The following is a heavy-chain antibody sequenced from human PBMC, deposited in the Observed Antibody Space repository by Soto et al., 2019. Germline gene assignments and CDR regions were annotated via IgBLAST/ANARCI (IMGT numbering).Heavy chain of an antibody. Sequence: PGGSLRLSCAASGFTFTSYSMNWVRQAPGKGLEWISYISGSRTTINYADSVKGRFTVSRDNGKNSLYLQMNRLRAEDTAVYYCARDHEWAFDIWGQGTMVTVSS. CDR3: ARDHEWAFDI. CDR2: ISGSRTTI. CDR1: GFTFTSYS. V-gene: IGHV3-48*01. D-gene: IGHD2-8*01. J-gene: IGHJ3*02.